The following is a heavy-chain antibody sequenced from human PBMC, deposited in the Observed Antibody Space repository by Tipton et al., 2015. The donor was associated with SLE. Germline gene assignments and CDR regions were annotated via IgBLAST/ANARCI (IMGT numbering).Heavy chain of an antibody. Sequence: LRLSCTVSGGSVSSGSYYWSWIRQPPGKGLEWIGYIYYSGSTYYNPSLKSRVTISVDTSKNQFSLKLSSVTAADTAVYYCARGPLLDLWGRGTLVTVSS. CDR2: IYYSGST. D-gene: IGHD5/OR15-5a*01. CDR1: GGSVSSGSYY. CDR3: ARGPLLDL. V-gene: IGHV4-61*01. J-gene: IGHJ2*01.